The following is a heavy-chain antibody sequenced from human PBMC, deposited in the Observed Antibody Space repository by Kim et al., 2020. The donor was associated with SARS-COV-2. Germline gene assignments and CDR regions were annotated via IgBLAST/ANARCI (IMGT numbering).Heavy chain of an antibody. CDR3: AKDFLFFDY. CDR2: GSK. V-gene: IGHV3-23*01. J-gene: IGHJ4*02. Sequence: GSKYSADSLQGRFTISRDNSKNTLYLQMNSLRAEDTAVYYCAKDFLFFDYWGQGTLVTVSS.